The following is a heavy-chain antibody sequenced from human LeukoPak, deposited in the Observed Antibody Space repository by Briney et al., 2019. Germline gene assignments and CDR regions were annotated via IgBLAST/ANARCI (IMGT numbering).Heavy chain of an antibody. V-gene: IGHV4-4*07. CDR2: IYTSGST. CDR3: ARDSYYYGSGSLFDY. D-gene: IGHD3-10*01. J-gene: IGHJ4*02. CDR1: GGSISSYY. Sequence: SETLSLTCTVYGGSISSYYWSWIRQPAGKGLEWIGGIYTSGSTNYNPSLKSRVTMSGDTSKNQFSLKLSSVTAADTAVYYCARDSYYYGSGSLFDYWGQGTLVTVSS.